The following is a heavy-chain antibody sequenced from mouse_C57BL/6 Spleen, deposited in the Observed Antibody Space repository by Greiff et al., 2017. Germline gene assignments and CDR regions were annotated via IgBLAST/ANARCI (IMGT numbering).Heavy chain of an antibody. D-gene: IGHD3-3*01. J-gene: IGHJ3*01. CDR3: AREGSFAY. CDR1: GYAFSRSW. V-gene: IGHV1-82*01. CDR2: IYPGDGDT. Sequence: VQLQQSGPELVKPGASVKISCKASGYAFSRSWMNWVKQRPGKGLEWIGRIYPGDGDTNYNGKFKGKATLTADKSSSTAYMQLSSLTSEDSAVYFCAREGSFAYWGQGTLVTVSA.